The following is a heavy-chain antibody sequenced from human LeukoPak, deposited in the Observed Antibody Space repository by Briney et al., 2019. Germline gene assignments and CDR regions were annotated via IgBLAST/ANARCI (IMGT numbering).Heavy chain of an antibody. CDR2: INHSGST. D-gene: IGHD3-10*01. J-gene: IGHJ5*02. Sequence: SETLSLTCAVYGGSFSGYYWSWIRQPPGKGLEWIGEINHSGSTNYNPSLKSRVTISVDTSKNQFSLKLSSVTAADTAVYTKSMVRGTPLRWFDPWGQGTLVTVSS. V-gene: IGHV4-34*03. CDR3: SMVRGTPLRWFDP. CDR1: GGSFSGYY.